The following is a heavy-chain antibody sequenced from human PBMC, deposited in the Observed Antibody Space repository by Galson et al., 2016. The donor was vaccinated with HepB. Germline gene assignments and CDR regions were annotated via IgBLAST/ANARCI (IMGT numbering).Heavy chain of an antibody. CDR2: IKRSGGGT. V-gene: IGHV1-46*01. Sequence: SVKVSCKAPTDTFTNNHMHWVRQAPGQGLEWMGIIKRSGGGTTYAQKFQGRVTMTSDASTRTVYMELRSLRSEDTALYYCARDFNWSTDYWGQGTLVTVSP. CDR3: ARDFNWSTDY. J-gene: IGHJ4*02. CDR1: TDTFTNNH. D-gene: IGHD3-9*01.